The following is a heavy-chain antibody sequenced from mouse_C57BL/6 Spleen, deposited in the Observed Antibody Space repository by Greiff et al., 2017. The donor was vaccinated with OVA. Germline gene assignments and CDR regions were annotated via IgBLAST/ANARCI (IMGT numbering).Heavy chain of an antibody. V-gene: IGHV6-3*01. D-gene: IGHD1-1*02. Sequence: EVQLVESGGGLVQPGGSMKLSCVASGFTFSNYWMNWVRQSPEQGLEWVAQIRLKSANYATHYAESVKWRFTISRDDSKSSVYLQMNNLRAEDTGIYYCTGILYGPFAYWGQGTLVTVSA. CDR1: GFTFSNYW. CDR3: TGILYGPFAY. CDR2: IRLKSANYAT. J-gene: IGHJ3*01.